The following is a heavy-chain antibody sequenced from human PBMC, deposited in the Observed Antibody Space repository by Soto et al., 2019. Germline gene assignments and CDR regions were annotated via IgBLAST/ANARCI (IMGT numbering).Heavy chain of an antibody. J-gene: IGHJ6*02. D-gene: IGHD6-19*01. CDR1: GGSISSSSYY. CDR2: IYYSGST. Sequence: QLQLQESGPGLVKPSETLSLTCTVSGGSISSSSYYWGWIRQPPGKGLEWIGSIYYSGSTYYNPSLKSRVTISVDTSKNQFSLNLSSVTAADTAVYYCARDGVAGFYYGMDVLGQGTTVTVSS. CDR3: ARDGVAGFYYGMDV. V-gene: IGHV4-39*02.